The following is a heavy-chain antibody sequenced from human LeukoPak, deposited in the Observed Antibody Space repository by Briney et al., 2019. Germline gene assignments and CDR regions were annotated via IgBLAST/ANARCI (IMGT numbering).Heavy chain of an antibody. CDR2: INPDGSAT. Sequence: GGSLRLSCVASTFTFSSHWMHWVRQAPGKGLVWVSRINPDGSATSYADSVRGRFTISRDNAKDTLYLQMNSLRAEDTAVYYCARDLNRYFDYWGQGTLVTVSS. CDR1: TFTFSSHW. J-gene: IGHJ4*02. V-gene: IGHV3-74*01. CDR3: ARDLNRYFDY.